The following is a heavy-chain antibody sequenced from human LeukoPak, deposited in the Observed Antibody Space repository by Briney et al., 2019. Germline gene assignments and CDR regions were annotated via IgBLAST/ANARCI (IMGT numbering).Heavy chain of an antibody. CDR1: GGTFSSYA. D-gene: IGHD2-2*01. J-gene: IGHJ5*02. CDR2: ITPIFGTA. Sequence: SVKVSCKASGGTFSSYAISWVRQAPGQGLEWMGGITPIFGTANYAQKFQGRVTITTDESTSTAYMELSRLRSDDTAVYYCARGIVVVPAALEGWFDPWGQGTLVTVSS. CDR3: ARGIVVVPAALEGWFDP. V-gene: IGHV1-69*05.